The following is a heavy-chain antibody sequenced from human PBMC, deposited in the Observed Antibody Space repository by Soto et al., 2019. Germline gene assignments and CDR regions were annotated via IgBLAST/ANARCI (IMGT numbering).Heavy chain of an antibody. CDR1: GGSISSYY. J-gene: IGHJ5*02. Sequence: NPSETLSLTCTVSGGSISSYYWSWIRQPAGKGLEWIGRIYTSGSTNYNPSLKSRVTMSVDTSKNQFYLNLSSVTAADTAVYYCARGAYGSGSSNWFDPWRQGTMVTVS. V-gene: IGHV4-4*07. CDR3: ARGAYGSGSSNWFDP. CDR2: IYTSGST. D-gene: IGHD3-10*01.